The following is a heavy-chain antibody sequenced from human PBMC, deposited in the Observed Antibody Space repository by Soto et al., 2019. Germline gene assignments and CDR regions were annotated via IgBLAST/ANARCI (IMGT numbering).Heavy chain of an antibody. CDR1: GFTFTSSA. CDR3: AAGGYCSSTSCYDYYYYMDV. V-gene: IGHV1-58*02. CDR2: IVVGSGNT. Sequence: ASVKVSCKASGFTFTSSAMQWVRQARGQRLEWKGWIVVGSGNTNYALKFQERVTITRDMSTSTAYMELSSLRSEDTAVYYCAAGGYCSSTSCYDYYYYMDVWGKGTTVTVSS. D-gene: IGHD2-2*01. J-gene: IGHJ6*03.